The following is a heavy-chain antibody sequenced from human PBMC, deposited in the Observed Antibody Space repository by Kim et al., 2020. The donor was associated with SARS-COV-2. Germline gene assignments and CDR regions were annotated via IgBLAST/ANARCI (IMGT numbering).Heavy chain of an antibody. V-gene: IGHV3-74*01. CDR3: ARRGSGSYYGSFDY. CDR2: INSDGSST. CDR1: GFTFSSYW. J-gene: IGHJ4*02. Sequence: GGSLRLSCAASGFTFSSYWMHWVRQAPGKGLVWVSRINSDGSSTSYADSVKGRFTISRDNAKNTLYLQMNSLRAEDTAVYYCARRGSGSYYGSFDYWGQGTLVTVSS. D-gene: IGHD1-26*01.